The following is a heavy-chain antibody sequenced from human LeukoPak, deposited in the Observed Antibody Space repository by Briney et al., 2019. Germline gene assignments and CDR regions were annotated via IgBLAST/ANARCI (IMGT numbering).Heavy chain of an antibody. CDR2: IWYDGSIK. J-gene: IGHJ4*02. CDR1: GFTFSDYY. CDR3: ARDIGSNGNYHFDY. V-gene: IGHV3-33*08. D-gene: IGHD4-17*01. Sequence: GGSLRLSCAASGFTFSDYYMSWIRQAPGKGLEWVAVIWYDGSIKRYADSVKGRITISRDDSKNTLYLQVDSLRAEDTAVYYCARDIGSNGNYHFDYWGQGTLVTVSS.